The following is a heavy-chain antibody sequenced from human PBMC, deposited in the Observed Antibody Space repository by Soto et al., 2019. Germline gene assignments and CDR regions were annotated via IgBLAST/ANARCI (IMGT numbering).Heavy chain of an antibody. CDR2: ISAYNGNT. V-gene: IGHV1-18*04. J-gene: IGHJ4*02. CDR3: ARVQRQWLLQF. CDR1: GYTFTSYG. Sequence: ASVKVSCKASGYTFTSYGISWVRQAPGQGLEWMGWISAYNGNTNYAQKLQGRVTMTRDTSISTAYMELSRLRSDDTAVYYCARVQRQWLLQFWGQGTLVTVSS. D-gene: IGHD3-22*01.